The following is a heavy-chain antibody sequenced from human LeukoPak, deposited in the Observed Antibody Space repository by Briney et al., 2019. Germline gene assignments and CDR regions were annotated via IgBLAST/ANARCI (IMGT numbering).Heavy chain of an antibody. D-gene: IGHD6-19*01. J-gene: IGHJ3*02. CDR2: INRDGTAT. CDR1: GFRFSNYW. Sequence: GGSLRLSCVASGFRFSNYWMHWVRQAPGKGPVWGSRINRDGTATGYADSVKGRFTISRDNAKNTLYLQMNSLRVEDTAVYYCARVGAVAGITDIWGQGTMVTVSS. CDR3: ARVGAVAGITDI. V-gene: IGHV3-74*01.